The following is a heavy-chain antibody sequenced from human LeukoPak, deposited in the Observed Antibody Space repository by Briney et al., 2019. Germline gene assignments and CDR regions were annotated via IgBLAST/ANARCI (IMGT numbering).Heavy chain of an antibody. V-gene: IGHV3-30*18. CDR3: AKPSSGYYYEYYFDY. CDR1: GFTFSSYA. CDR2: ISYDGSNK. D-gene: IGHD3-22*01. J-gene: IGHJ4*02. Sequence: GGSLRLSCAASGFTFSSYAMSWVRQAPGKGLEWVAVISYDGSNKYYADSVKGRFTISRDNSKNTLYLQMNSLRAEDTAVYYCAKPSSGYYYEYYFDYWGQGTLVTVSS.